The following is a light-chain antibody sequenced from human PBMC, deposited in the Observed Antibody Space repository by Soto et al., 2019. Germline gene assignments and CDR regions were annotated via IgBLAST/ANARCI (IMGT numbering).Light chain of an antibody. CDR1: QSISNS. CDR2: AAS. V-gene: IGKV1-39*01. J-gene: IGKJ3*01. CDR3: QQSHNTPFT. Sequence: DIQMTQSPSSLSASVGDRVTITCRASQSISNSLNWYQHKPGKAPKLLIYAASTLQSGVPSRFSCSGSGTDFTLTISSLQPEDFATYFCQQSHNTPFTFGPGTNV.